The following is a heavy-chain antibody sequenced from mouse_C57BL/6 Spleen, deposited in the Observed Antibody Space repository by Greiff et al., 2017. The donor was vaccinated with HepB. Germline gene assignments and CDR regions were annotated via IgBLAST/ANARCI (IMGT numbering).Heavy chain of an antibody. CDR3: GIYYYGSGYVLYAMDY. Sequence: QVQLQQPGAELVKPGASVKLSCKASGYTFTSYWMHWVKQRPGQGLEWIGMIHPNSGSTNYNEKFKSKATLTVDKSSSTAYMQLSSLTSEDSAVYYCGIYYYGSGYVLYAMDYWGQGTSVTVSS. CDR1: GYTFTSYW. J-gene: IGHJ4*01. V-gene: IGHV1-64*01. D-gene: IGHD1-1*01. CDR2: IHPNSGST.